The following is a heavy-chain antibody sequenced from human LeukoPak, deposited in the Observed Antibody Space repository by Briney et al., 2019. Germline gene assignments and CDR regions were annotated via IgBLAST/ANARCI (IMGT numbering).Heavy chain of an antibody. CDR2: VYYTGST. D-gene: IGHD7-27*01. Sequence: SETLSLTCAVYGGSFSGYYWSWIRQPPGKGLEWIGYVYYTGSTEYNPSLRSRVTISLEMSKHQFSLDLTSVTAADTAVYYCASNTGTVFDYWGQGALVTVSS. V-gene: IGHV4-59*01. J-gene: IGHJ4*02. CDR1: GGSFSGYY. CDR3: ASNTGTVFDY.